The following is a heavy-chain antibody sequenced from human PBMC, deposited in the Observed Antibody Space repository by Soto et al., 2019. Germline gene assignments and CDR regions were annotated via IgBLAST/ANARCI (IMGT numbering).Heavy chain of an antibody. CDR1: GFTFSSYA. J-gene: IGHJ4*02. CDR2: ISGSGGST. V-gene: IGHV3-23*01. D-gene: IGHD2-15*01. Sequence: EVQLLESGGGLVQPGGSLRLSCAASGFTFSSYAMSWVRQAPGKGLEWVSAISGSGGSTYYADSVKGRFSISRDNSKNTLYLQMNSLRAEDTAVYYCAKPSGAPGGSVVVVAATPFDYWGQGTLVTVSS. CDR3: AKPSGAPGGSVVVVAATPFDY.